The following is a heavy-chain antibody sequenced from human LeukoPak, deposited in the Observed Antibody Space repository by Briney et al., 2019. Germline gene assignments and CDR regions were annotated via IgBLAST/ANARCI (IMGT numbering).Heavy chain of an antibody. CDR2: ISGSGGST. CDR3: ANRGLGSLFHY. V-gene: IGHV3-23*01. CDR1: GFTFSSYA. D-gene: IGHD2-15*01. Sequence: HSGGSLRLSCAASGFTFSSYAMSWVRQAPGKGLEWVSAISGSGGSTYYADSVKGRFTISRDNSKNTLYLQMNSLRAEDTAVYYCANRGLGSLFHYWGQGTLVTVSS. J-gene: IGHJ4*02.